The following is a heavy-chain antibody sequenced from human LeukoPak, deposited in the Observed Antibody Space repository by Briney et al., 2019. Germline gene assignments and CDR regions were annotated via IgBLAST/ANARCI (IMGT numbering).Heavy chain of an antibody. Sequence: SETLSLTCAVHGGSFSGYYWSWIRQPPGKGLEWIGEINHSGSTYYNPSLKSRVTISVDTSKNQFSLKLSSVTAADTAVYYCARFGPGTIDYWGQGTLVTVSS. D-gene: IGHD6-13*01. CDR2: INHSGST. V-gene: IGHV4-34*01. J-gene: IGHJ4*02. CDR1: GGSFSGYY. CDR3: ARFGPGTIDY.